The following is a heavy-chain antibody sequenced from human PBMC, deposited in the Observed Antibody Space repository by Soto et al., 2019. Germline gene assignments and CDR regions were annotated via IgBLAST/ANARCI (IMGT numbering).Heavy chain of an antibody. CDR3: ARPLSLNDCGDPKHGYFGL. Sequence: NPGKSLKISCKGSGYSFTSYWIGWVRQIPWKGLEWMGIIYHGDSHTRYSRPFQGQVTISANKYISTAYLQWSSLKAWDTAMYYCARPLSLNDCGDPKHGYFGLLSRGTLVIGSS. D-gene: IGHD4-17*01. CDR2: IYHGDSHT. CDR1: GYSFTSYW. V-gene: IGHV5-51*01. J-gene: IGHJ2*01.